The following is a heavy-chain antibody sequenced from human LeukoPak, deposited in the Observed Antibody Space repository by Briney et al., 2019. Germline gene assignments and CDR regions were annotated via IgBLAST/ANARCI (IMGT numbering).Heavy chain of an antibody. CDR3: ARPDYYYYYMDV. J-gene: IGHJ6*03. CDR1: GFTFDDYG. CDR2: INWNGGST. V-gene: IGHV3-20*04. Sequence: PGGSLRLSCAASGFTFDDYGMSWVRQAPGKGLEWVSGINWNGGSTGYADSVKGRFTISRDNAKNSLYLQMNGLRAEDTALYYCARPDYYYYYMDVWGKGTTVTVSS.